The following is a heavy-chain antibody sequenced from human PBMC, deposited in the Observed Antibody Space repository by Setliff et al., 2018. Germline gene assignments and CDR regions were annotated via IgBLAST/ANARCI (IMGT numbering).Heavy chain of an antibody. CDR1: GYTFTGYY. CDR2: INPNSGGT. V-gene: IGHV1-2*06. CDR3: ARGYRGYYNFWSGSQGANWFDP. D-gene: IGHD3-3*01. Sequence: ASVKVSCKASGYTFTGYYMHWVRQAPGQGLEWMGRINPNSGGTNYAQKFQGRVTMTRDTSISTAYMELSRLRSEDTAVYYCARGYRGYYNFWSGSQGANWFDPWGQGTLVTVSS. J-gene: IGHJ5*02.